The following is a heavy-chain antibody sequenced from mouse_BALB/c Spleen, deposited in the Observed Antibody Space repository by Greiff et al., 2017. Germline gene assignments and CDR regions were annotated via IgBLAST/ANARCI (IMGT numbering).Heavy chain of an antibody. CDR1: GYTFTSYW. Sequence: VKLLESGAELAKPGASVKMSCKASGYTFTSYWMHWVKQRPGQGLEWIGYINPSTGYTEYNQKFKGKATLTADKSSSTAYMQLSSLTSEDSAVYYCAPYGYWFAYWGQGTLVTVSA. V-gene: IGHV1-7*01. CDR3: APYGYWFAY. J-gene: IGHJ3*01. D-gene: IGHD1-2*01. CDR2: INPSTGYT.